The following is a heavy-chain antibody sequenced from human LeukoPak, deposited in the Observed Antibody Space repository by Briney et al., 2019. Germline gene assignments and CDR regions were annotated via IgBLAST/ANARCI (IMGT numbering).Heavy chain of an antibody. CDR2: INHSGGT. J-gene: IGHJ4*02. V-gene: IGHV4-34*01. CDR3: ARVLGSSGWHLDY. Sequence: SETLSLTCAVYGGSFSGYYWSWIRQPPGKGLEWSGEINHSGGTNYNPSLKSRVTISVDTSKNQFSLKLSSVTAADTAVYYCARVLGSSGWHLDYWGQGTLVPVSS. D-gene: IGHD6-19*01. CDR1: GGSFSGYY.